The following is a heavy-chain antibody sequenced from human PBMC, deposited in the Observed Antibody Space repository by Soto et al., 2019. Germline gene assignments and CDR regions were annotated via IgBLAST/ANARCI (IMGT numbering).Heavy chain of an antibody. D-gene: IGHD3-9*01. V-gene: IGHV4-59*01. Sequence: SETLSLTCTVSGGSISSYYWSWIRQPPGKGLEWIGYIYYSGSTNYNPSLKSRVTISVDTSKNQFSLKLSSVTAADTAVYYCARSGLLRYLDYFGQGTLVTVSS. CDR2: IYYSGST. CDR1: GGSISSYY. CDR3: ARSGLLRYLDY. J-gene: IGHJ4*02.